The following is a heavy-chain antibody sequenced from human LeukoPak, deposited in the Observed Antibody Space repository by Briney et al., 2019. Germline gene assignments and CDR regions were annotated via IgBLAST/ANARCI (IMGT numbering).Heavy chain of an antibody. Sequence: PGGSLRLSCAASGFTFSSYAMSWVRQAPGKGLEWVGFIRSKAYGGTTEYAASVKGRFIISRDDSKSIAYLQMNSLKTEDTAVYYCTRDHSASGWYRTADYWGQGTLVTVSS. D-gene: IGHD6-19*01. J-gene: IGHJ4*02. CDR3: TRDHSASGWYRTADY. V-gene: IGHV3-49*04. CDR1: GFTFSSYA. CDR2: IRSKAYGGTT.